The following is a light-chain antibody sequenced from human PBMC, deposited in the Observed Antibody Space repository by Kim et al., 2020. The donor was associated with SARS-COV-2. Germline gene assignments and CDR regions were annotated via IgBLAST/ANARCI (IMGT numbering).Light chain of an antibody. Sequence: SASVGNRVNITCRASQSISSYLNWYQQNPGKAPKLLIYAASSLQSGVPSRFSGSGSGTDFTLTISSLQPEDFATYYCQQSYSTPHTFGQGTKLEI. CDR2: AAS. J-gene: IGKJ2*01. V-gene: IGKV1-39*01. CDR3: QQSYSTPHT. CDR1: QSISSY.